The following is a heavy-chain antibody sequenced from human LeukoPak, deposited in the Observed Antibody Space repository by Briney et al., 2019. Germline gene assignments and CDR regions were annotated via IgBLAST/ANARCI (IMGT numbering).Heavy chain of an antibody. J-gene: IGHJ2*01. CDR3: ARDSGRITIFGVVKRYFDL. D-gene: IGHD3-3*01. CDR1: GGSISSGIYY. Sequence: PSETLSLTCTVSGGSISSGIYYWSWIRQPAGKGLEWIGRIYTSGSTNYNPSLKSRVTISVDTSKNQFSLKLSSVTAADTAVYYCARDSGRITIFGVVKRYFDLWGRGTLVTVSS. CDR2: IYTSGST. V-gene: IGHV4-61*02.